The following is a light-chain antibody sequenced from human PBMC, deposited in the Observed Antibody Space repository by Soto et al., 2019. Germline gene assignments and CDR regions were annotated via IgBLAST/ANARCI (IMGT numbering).Light chain of an antibody. J-gene: IGKJ3*01. CDR2: DVS. V-gene: IGKV2-30*01. Sequence: DVELTQSPLSLPVTLGQPASISCRSSQSLVSSDGGHYLNWFQQRPGQSPRRLIYDVSKRDSGVPDRFSGSGSGTDFTLKISRVEADDVGVYYCKQGTHWPPFTFGPGTRVDFK. CDR1: QSLVSSDGGHY. CDR3: KQGTHWPPFT.